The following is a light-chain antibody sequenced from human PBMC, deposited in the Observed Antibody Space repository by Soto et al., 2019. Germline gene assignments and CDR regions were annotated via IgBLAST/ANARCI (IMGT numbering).Light chain of an antibody. CDR2: AAS. J-gene: IGKJ1*01. Sequence: DIQMTQSPSSLSASVGDRVTITCRASQSISSYLNWYQQKPGKAPKHLNYAASSLQSGVPSRISGSGSGIDFTLTISSLQPEDFATYYCQQSYSTPPTFGQGTKVDIK. V-gene: IGKV1-39*01. CDR1: QSISSY. CDR3: QQSYSTPPT.